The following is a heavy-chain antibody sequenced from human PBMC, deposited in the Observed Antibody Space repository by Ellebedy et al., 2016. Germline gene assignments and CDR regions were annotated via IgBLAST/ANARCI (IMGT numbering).Heavy chain of an antibody. J-gene: IGHJ5*02. V-gene: IGHV4-59*01. CDR2: IYYSGST. CDR3: ARVRLWFDP. Sequence: SETLSLTCNITDDSITSYYWSWIRQPPGKGLEWIGYIYYSGSTNYNPSLKSRVTISVDTSKNQFSLKLSSVTAADTAVYYCARVRLWFDPWGQGTLVTVSS. D-gene: IGHD6-25*01. CDR1: DDSITSYY.